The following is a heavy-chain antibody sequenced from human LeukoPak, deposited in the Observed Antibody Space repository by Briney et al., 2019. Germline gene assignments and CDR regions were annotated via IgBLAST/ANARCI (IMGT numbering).Heavy chain of an antibody. D-gene: IGHD4-23*01. CDR3: ARLVYGGNSPIDY. CDR2: ISSSGSTI. CDR1: GFTFSDYY. J-gene: IGHJ4*02. V-gene: IGHV3-11*01. Sequence: GGSLRLSCAASGFTFSDYYMSWIRQAPGKGLEWVSYISSSGSTIYYADSVKGRFTISKDNAKNSLYLQMNSLRAEDTAVYYCARLVYGGNSPIDYWGQGTLVTVSS.